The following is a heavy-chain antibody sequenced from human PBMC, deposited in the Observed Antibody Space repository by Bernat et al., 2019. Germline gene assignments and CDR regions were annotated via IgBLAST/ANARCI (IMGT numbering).Heavy chain of an antibody. Sequence: EVQLVESGGGLVKPGGSLRLSCAASGFTFSSYNMIWVRQAPGKGLEWVSSISSSSSYIYYADSVKGRFTISRDNDKNSLYLQMNSLRAEDTAVYYCARVIYDYISAFDIWGQGTMVTVSS. J-gene: IGHJ3*02. D-gene: IGHD3-16*01. V-gene: IGHV3-21*01. CDR2: ISSSSSYI. CDR1: GFTFSSYN. CDR3: ARVIYDYISAFDI.